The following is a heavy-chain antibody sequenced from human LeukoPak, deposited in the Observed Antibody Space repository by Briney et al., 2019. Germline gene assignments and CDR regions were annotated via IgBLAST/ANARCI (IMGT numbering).Heavy chain of an antibody. Sequence: ASVKVSCKASGYTFTGHYIHWVRQAPGQGLEWMGWIHPNTGGTKYAQKFQGRVTMTRDTSISTAYMELSRLRSDDTAVYYRARTRWLQLDAFDIWGQGTMVTVSS. CDR1: GYTFTGHY. D-gene: IGHD5-24*01. J-gene: IGHJ3*02. V-gene: IGHV1-2*02. CDR2: IHPNTGGT. CDR3: ARTRWLQLDAFDI.